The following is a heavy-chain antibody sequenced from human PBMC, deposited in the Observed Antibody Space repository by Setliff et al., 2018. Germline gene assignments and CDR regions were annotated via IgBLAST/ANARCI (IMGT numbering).Heavy chain of an antibody. Sequence: WASVKVSCKASGYTFTSHYMHRVRQAPGLGLEWMGTINPSSGRTSYAQKFQGRVTMTRDTSTSTVYMDMSGLRSEDTAVYYCARDVFPYHYEGAFDIWGQGTMVTVSS. V-gene: IGHV1-46*01. CDR3: ARDVFPYHYEGAFDI. J-gene: IGHJ3*02. CDR1: GYTFTSHY. D-gene: IGHD3-22*01. CDR2: INPSSGRT.